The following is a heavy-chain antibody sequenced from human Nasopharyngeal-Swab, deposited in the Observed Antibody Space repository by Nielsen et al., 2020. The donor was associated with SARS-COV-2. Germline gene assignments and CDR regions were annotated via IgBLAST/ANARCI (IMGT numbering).Heavy chain of an antibody. CDR2: ISVSGGRT. J-gene: IGHJ4*02. D-gene: IGHD6-19*01. CDR1: GFISNYA. CDR3: AKEEQWLVHD. Sequence: GGSLRLSCAASGFISNYAMSWVRQAPGKGPEWVSGISVSGGRTYYADSVTGRFTISRDNSKNMLVLQMNSLRAEDTAVYYCAKEEQWLVHDWGQGTLVTVSS. V-gene: IGHV3-23*01.